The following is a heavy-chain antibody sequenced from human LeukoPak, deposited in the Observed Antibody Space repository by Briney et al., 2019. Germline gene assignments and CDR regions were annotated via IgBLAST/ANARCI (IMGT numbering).Heavy chain of an antibody. J-gene: IGHJ4*02. CDR2: INPHGGGT. D-gene: IGHD4-17*01. V-gene: IGHV1-2*02. CDR1: GYTFTGYY. CDR3: ARDPHDYGDYLDF. Sequence: ASVKVSRKASGYTFTGYYMHWVRQAPGQGLEWMGWINPHGGGTNYAQEFQGRVTMTWDTSITTAYMELSRLRSDDAAVYYCARDPHDYGDYLDFWGQGTLVTVSS.